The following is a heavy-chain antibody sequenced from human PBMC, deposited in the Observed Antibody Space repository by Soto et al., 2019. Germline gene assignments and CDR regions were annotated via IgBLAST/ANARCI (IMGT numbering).Heavy chain of an antibody. D-gene: IGHD3-22*01. CDR3: AANYDSSGYSDP. CDR2: IVVGSGNR. CDR1: GFTFTTSA. Sequence: SVKVSCKASGFTFTTSAMQWVRQARGQRLEWIGRIVVGSGNRNYAQKFQERVSITRDMSTSTAYMELSSLRSEDTAVYYCAANYDSSGYSDPWGQGTLVTVSS. V-gene: IGHV1-58*02. J-gene: IGHJ5*02.